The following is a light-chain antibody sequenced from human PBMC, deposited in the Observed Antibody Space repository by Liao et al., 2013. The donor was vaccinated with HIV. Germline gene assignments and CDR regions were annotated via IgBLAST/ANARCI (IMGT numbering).Light chain of an antibody. Sequence: SYELTQPPSVSVSPGQTARITCSGDALPKQYAYWYQQKPGQAPVLVIYKDSERPSGIPERFSGSSSGTTVTLTISGVQAEDEADYYCQVWDSSSDLVFGGGTKLTVL. J-gene: IGLJ2*01. CDR2: KDS. CDR3: QVWDSSSDLV. CDR1: ALPKQY. V-gene: IGLV3-25*03.